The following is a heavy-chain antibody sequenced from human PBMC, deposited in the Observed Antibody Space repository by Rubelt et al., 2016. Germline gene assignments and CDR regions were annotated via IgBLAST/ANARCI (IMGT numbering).Heavy chain of an antibody. CDR2: IYYSGST. Sequence: QVQLQESGPGLVKPSETLSLTCTVSGGSVSSGSYYWSWIRQPPGKGLEWIGYIYYSGSTNYNPSLKSRVTISVDTSKNQFSPKLSSVTASDTAVYYWARDAEESYFDYWGQGTLVTVSS. CDR3: ARDAEESYFDY. J-gene: IGHJ4*02. CDR1: GGSVSSGSYY. V-gene: IGHV4-61*01.